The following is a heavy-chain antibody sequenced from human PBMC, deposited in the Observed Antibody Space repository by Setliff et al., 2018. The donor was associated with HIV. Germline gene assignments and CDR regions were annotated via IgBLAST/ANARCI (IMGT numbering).Heavy chain of an antibody. CDR2: ISSSGATI. CDR1: GFTFSSYA. Sequence: QPGGSLRLSCASSGFTFSSYAMTWVRQAPGKGLECVAVISSSGATIYYVDSVKGRFTISRDNAANSLYLQMNSLRVEDTAIYFCARYFYASSSSAIDAWGQGMPVTVSS. V-gene: IGHV3-23*01. D-gene: IGHD3-16*01. J-gene: IGHJ5*02. CDR3: ARYFYASSSSAIDA.